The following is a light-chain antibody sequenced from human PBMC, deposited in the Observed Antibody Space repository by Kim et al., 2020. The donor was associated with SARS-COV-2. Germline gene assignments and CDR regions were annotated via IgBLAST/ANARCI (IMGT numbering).Light chain of an antibody. CDR2: AAS. J-gene: IGKJ1*01. V-gene: IGKV1-5*03. Sequence: SASIGDRVTIVCRASKSIDKWLAWSEQKRGKAPKLLLEAASTLQRGAPSRFSGSGSGTEFTLTISGLRGDDVGTYYCQQYNIYSTFGQGTKVDIK. CDR1: KSIDKW. CDR3: QQYNIYST.